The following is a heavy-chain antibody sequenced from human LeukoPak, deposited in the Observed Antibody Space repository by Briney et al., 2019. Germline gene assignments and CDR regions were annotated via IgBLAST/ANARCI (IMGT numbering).Heavy chain of an antibody. CDR3: ARARIAVAGTSWFDP. D-gene: IGHD6-19*01. CDR1: GYSFTNYW. V-gene: IGHV5-51*01. Sequence: GESLKISCKGSGYSFTNYWIGWVRQMPGKGLKWMGIIYPGDSDARYSPSFQGQVTISADKSISTAYLQWSSLKASDTAMYYCARARIAVAGTSWFDPWGQGTLVTVSS. J-gene: IGHJ5*02. CDR2: IYPGDSDA.